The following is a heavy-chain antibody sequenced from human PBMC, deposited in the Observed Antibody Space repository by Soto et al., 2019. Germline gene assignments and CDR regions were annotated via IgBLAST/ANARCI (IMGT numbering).Heavy chain of an antibody. V-gene: IGHV4-31*03. J-gene: IGHJ4*02. CDR1: GGSISSGGYY. CDR2: IYYSGST. Sequence: PSETLSLTCTVSGGSISSGGYYWSWIRQHPGKGLEWIGYIYYSGSTYYNPSLKSRVTISVDTSKNQFSLKLSSVTAADTAVYYCATSSRSGYYWGYFDYWGQGTLVTVSS. CDR3: ATSSRSGYYWGYFDY. D-gene: IGHD3-22*01.